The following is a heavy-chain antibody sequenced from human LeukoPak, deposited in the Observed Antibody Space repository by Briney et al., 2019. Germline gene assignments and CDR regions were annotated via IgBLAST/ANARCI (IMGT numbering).Heavy chain of an antibody. Sequence: ASVKISCKVSGYTFTDYYMHWVQQAPGKGLEWMGLVDPEDGETIYAEKFQGRVTITADTSTDTAYMELSSLRSEDTAVYYCATAGDTAMVTRFEYWGQGTLVTVSS. J-gene: IGHJ4*02. CDR2: VDPEDGET. CDR3: ATAGDTAMVTRFEY. V-gene: IGHV1-69-2*01. CDR1: GYTFTDYY. D-gene: IGHD5-18*01.